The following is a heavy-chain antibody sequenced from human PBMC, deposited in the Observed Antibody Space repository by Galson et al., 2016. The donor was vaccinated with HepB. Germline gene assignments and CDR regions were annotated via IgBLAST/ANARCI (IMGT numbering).Heavy chain of an antibody. V-gene: IGHV3-21*01. CDR2: ISSSSSYI. D-gene: IGHD1-26*01. CDR3: ERGDIVGAISDY. CDR1: GFTFSSYS. J-gene: IGHJ4*02. Sequence: SLRLSCAASGFTFSSYSMNWVRQAPGKGLEWVSSISSSSSYIYYADSVKGRFTISRDNAKNSLYLQMNSLGAEDTAVYYCERGDIVGAISDYWGQGTLVTVSS.